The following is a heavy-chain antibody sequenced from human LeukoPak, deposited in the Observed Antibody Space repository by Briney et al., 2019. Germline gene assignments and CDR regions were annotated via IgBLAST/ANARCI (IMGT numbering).Heavy chain of an antibody. V-gene: IGHV3-21*01. CDR3: ARFKVTPDAFDI. Sequence: PGGSLKLSCAASGFSFSNAWMNWVRQAPGKGLEWVSSISSSSSYIYYADSVKGRFTISRDNAKNSLYLQMNSLRAEDTAVYYCARFKVTPDAFDIWGQGTMVTVSS. J-gene: IGHJ3*02. CDR2: ISSSSSYI. D-gene: IGHD4-23*01. CDR1: GFSFSNAW.